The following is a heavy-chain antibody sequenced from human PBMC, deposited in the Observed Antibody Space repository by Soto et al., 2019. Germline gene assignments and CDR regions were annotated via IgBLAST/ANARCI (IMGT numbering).Heavy chain of an antibody. D-gene: IGHD2-2*01. CDR1: GGTFSSYA. CDR3: ARDYIRYCSSTSCKPGLGTVYYGMDV. Sequence: QVQLVQSGAEVKKPGSSVKVSCKASGGTFSSYAISWVRQAPGQGLEWMGGIIPIFGTANSAQKFQGRVTIPADKSTSTAYMELSSLRSEDTAVYYCARDYIRYCSSTSCKPGLGTVYYGMDVWGQGTTVTVSS. J-gene: IGHJ6*02. CDR2: IIPIFGTA. V-gene: IGHV1-69*06.